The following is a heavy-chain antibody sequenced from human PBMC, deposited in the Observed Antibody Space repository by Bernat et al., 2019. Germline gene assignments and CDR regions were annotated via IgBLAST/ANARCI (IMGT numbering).Heavy chain of an antibody. J-gene: IGHJ4*02. Sequence: EVQLVESGGGLVHPGGSLRLSCAASGFTLSNHYMDWVRQAPGKGLEWVGRIKNKANSYNTEYAASVRGRISMSTDDSKNSLNLQMNGLKTEDTAVYYCTRLERGGKSDYWGQGTLVTVSS. CDR2: IKNKANSYNT. V-gene: IGHV3-72*01. CDR3: TRLERGGKSDY. D-gene: IGHD3-16*01. CDR1: GFTLSNHY.